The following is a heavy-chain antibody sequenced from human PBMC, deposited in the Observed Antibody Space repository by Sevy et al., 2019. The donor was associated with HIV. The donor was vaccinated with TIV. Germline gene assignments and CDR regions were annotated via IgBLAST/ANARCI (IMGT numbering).Heavy chain of an antibody. J-gene: IGHJ3*02. V-gene: IGHV3-48*02. D-gene: IGHD3-22*01. Sequence: GGSLRLSCAASGFTFSSYSMIWVRQAPGKGLEWVSYISSSSSTIYYADSVKGRFTITRDNAKNSLYLQMNSLRDEDTAVYYCAGAYYYDSSGVDAFDIWGQGTMVTVSS. CDR3: AGAYYYDSSGVDAFDI. CDR2: ISSSSSTI. CDR1: GFTFSSYS.